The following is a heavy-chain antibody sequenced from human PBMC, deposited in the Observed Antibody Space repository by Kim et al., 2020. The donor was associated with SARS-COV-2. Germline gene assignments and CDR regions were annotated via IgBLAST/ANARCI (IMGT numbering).Heavy chain of an antibody. J-gene: IGHJ4*02. CDR2: ISSSGSTI. CDR3: ARVIDYDFWSGPIDY. Sequence: GGSLRLSCAASGFTFSSYEMNWVRQAPGKGLEWVSYISSSGSTIYYADSVKGRFTISRDNAKNSLYLQMNSLRAEDTAVYYCARVIDYDFWSGPIDYWGQGTLVTVSS. CDR1: GFTFSSYE. D-gene: IGHD3-3*01. V-gene: IGHV3-48*03.